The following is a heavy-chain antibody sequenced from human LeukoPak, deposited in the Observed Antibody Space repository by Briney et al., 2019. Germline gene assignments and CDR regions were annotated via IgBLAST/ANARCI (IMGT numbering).Heavy chain of an antibody. J-gene: IGHJ4*02. Sequence: PSETLSLTCAVYGGSFSGYYWSWIRQPPGKGLEWIGEINHSGSTNHNPSLKSRVTISVDTSKNQFSLKLSSVTAADTAIYYCARDGRAGSLFAYWGQGTLVTVSS. CDR2: INHSGST. CDR1: GGSFSGYY. CDR3: ARDGRAGSLFAY. D-gene: IGHD6-19*01. V-gene: IGHV4-34*01.